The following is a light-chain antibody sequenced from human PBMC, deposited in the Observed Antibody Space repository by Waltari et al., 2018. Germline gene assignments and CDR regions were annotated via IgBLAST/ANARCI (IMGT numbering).Light chain of an antibody. J-gene: IGLJ1*01. CDR3: AAWDDSLNGFYV. Sequence: QSVLTPPPSASGTPGQRVTIPCSGSRPHIGGNSATWYQQLPGTAPKLLIYSNNQRPSGVPDRFSGSKSGTSASLAISGLQSEDEADYYCAAWDDSLNGFYVFGTGTRVTAL. CDR1: RPHIGGNS. V-gene: IGLV1-44*01. CDR2: SNN.